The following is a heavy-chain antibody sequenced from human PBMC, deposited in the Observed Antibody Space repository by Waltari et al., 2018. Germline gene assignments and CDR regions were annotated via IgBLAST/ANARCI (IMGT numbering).Heavy chain of an antibody. CDR3: AREHWGAAGR. CDR1: GDPMRPYY. D-gene: IGHD3-16*01. CDR2: IHSSGKT. V-gene: IGHV4-4*07. J-gene: IGHJ4*02. Sequence: QVQLLESGPGLVKASETLSLMCNAPGDPMRPYYWSWIRQPAGKGLEWIGRIHSSGKTNYSPSLKSRVTISLDISNNHFSLKLTSVTAADTAMYYCAREHWGAAGRWGQGTVVTVSS.